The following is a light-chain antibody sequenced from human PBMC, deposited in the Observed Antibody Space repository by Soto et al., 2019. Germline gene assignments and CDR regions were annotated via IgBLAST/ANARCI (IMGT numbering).Light chain of an antibody. J-gene: IGLJ3*02. CDR1: SSNIERNT. V-gene: IGLV1-44*01. Sequence: QSVLTQPPSASGTPGQRVTISCSGSSSNIERNTVNWYQQLPGTAPKLLIYRGNQRPSGVPDRFSGSKSGTSASLAISGLQSEDEADYYCAAWDDSLNVWVFGGGTKLTGL. CDR3: AAWDDSLNVWV. CDR2: RGN.